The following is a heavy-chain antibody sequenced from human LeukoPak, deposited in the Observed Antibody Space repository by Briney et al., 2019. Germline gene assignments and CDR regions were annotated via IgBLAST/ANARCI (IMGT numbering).Heavy chain of an antibody. CDR1: GYTFTGDY. J-gene: IGHJ5*02. CDR2: INPNSGGT. Sequence: ASVKVSCKASGYTFTGDYMHWVRQAPGQGLEWMGWINPNSGGTNYAQKFQGRVTMTRDTSISTAYMELSRLRSDDTAVYYCAREGYCSSTSCYDETGNWFDPWGQGTLVTVSS. V-gene: IGHV1-2*02. CDR3: AREGYCSSTSCYDETGNWFDP. D-gene: IGHD2-2*01.